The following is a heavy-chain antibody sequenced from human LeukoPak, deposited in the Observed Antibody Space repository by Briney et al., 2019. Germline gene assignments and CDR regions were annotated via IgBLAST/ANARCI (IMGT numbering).Heavy chain of an antibody. CDR3: TTEFKELGSFFYFYYMDV. Sequence: GGSLRLSCAASGFRFNTYWMSWVRQAPGKGLEWVANIKQDGNEKYYADSVKGRFTISRDNGKNSLDLQMNSLKSDDTAMYYCTTEFKELGSFFYFYYMDVWGTGTTVTISS. V-gene: IGHV3-7*03. D-gene: IGHD3-10*01. J-gene: IGHJ6*03. CDR1: GFRFNTYW. CDR2: IKQDGNEK.